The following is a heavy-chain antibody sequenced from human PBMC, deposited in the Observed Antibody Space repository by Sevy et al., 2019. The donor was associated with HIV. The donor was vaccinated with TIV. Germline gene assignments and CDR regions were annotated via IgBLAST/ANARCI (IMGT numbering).Heavy chain of an antibody. V-gene: IGHV3-11*01. CDR3: ARYCSGGSCTLYDYYGMDV. D-gene: IGHD2-15*01. CDR2: ISSSGSTI. Sequence: GGSLRLSCAASGFTFSDYYMSWIRQAPGKGLEWVSYISSSGSTIYYAASVKGRFTISRNNAKNSLYLQMNSLRAEDTAVYYCARYCSGGSCTLYDYYGMDVWGQGTTVTVSS. J-gene: IGHJ6*02. CDR1: GFTFSDYY.